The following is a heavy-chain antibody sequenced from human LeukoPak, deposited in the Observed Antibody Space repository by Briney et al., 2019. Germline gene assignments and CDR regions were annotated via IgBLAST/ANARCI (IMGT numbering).Heavy chain of an antibody. CDR3: AREIYGSGTYYYYYYYMDV. Sequence: SETLSLTCTVSGGSISSGSYYWSWIRQPAGKGLEWIGRIYTSGSTNYNPSLKSRVTMSVDTSKNQFSLKLNSVTAADTAVYFCAREIYGSGTYYYYYYYMDVWGKGTTVTISS. D-gene: IGHD3-10*01. CDR2: IYTSGST. V-gene: IGHV4-61*02. J-gene: IGHJ6*03. CDR1: GGSISSGSYY.